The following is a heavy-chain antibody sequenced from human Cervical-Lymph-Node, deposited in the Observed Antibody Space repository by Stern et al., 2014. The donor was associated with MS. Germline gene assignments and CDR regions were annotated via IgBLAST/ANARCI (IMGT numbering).Heavy chain of an antibody. CDR2: IFYSGST. J-gene: IGHJ4*02. D-gene: IGHD5-18*01. V-gene: IGHV4-59*01. Sequence: QVHLQDSGPGLVKPSGTLPLTCTVSGGSLDAYYWTWIRQSPGQGLDWLGYIFYSGSTNYNPSLKSRVTISVDTSKNQFSLKLSSVTAADTAVYYCTRDRSGYGWFFDSWGQGTLVTVSS. CDR3: TRDRSGYGWFFDS. CDR1: GGSLDAYY.